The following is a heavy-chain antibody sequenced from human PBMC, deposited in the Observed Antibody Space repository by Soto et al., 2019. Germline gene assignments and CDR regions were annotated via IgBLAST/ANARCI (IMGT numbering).Heavy chain of an antibody. CDR1: EFTFSSYW. D-gene: IGHD2-15*01. CDR2: INSDGSRT. CDR3: ARDAGCSGGSRNPTNCFDP. Sequence: PGGSLRLSCAASEFTFSSYWMHWVRQAPGKGLVWVSRINSDGSRTSYADSVKGRFTISRDNAKNTLYLQMNSLRAEDTAVYYCARDAGCSGGSRNPTNCFDPWGQGTLVTVSS. V-gene: IGHV3-74*01. J-gene: IGHJ5*02.